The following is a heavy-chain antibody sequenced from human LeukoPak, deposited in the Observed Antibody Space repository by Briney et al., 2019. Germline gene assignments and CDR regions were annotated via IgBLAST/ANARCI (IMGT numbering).Heavy chain of an antibody. D-gene: IGHD1-26*01. Sequence: GGSLRLSCAASGFTFDNYAMTWVRQAPGKGLEWVSGISGSGDNTYYADSVKGRFTISRDNAKNSLYLQMNSLRAEDTAVYYCASRVGAPDYWGQGTLVTVSS. V-gene: IGHV3-23*01. CDR3: ASRVGAPDY. CDR1: GFTFDNYA. CDR2: ISGSGDNT. J-gene: IGHJ4*02.